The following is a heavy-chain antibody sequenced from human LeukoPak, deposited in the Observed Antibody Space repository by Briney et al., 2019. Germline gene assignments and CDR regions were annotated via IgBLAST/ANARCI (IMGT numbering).Heavy chain of an antibody. Sequence: SETLSLTCTVSDDSINSYYWNWIRQPPGKGLEWIGYSYHSGSTNYNPSLKSRVTLSVDTSKNWLSLRLSSVTAADTAVYYCARCNNDYRAFDISGQGTMVTVSS. V-gene: IGHV4-59*01. CDR2: SYHSGST. J-gene: IGHJ3*02. CDR1: DDSINSYY. CDR3: ARCNNDYRAFDI. D-gene: IGHD4-11*01.